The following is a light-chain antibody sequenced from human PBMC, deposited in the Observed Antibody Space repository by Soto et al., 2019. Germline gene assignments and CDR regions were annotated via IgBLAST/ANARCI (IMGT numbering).Light chain of an antibody. V-gene: IGLV1-44*01. Sequence: QSVLTQPPSASGTPGQRVTISCSGSSSNIGSNTVNWYQQLPGTAPKLLIYSNNQRPSGVPDRFSGSKSGTSASLAISGLQSEDEDDYYCAAWDDSLNGPGVVFGGGTQLTVL. CDR2: SNN. J-gene: IGLJ2*01. CDR1: SSNIGSNT. CDR3: AAWDDSLNGPGVV.